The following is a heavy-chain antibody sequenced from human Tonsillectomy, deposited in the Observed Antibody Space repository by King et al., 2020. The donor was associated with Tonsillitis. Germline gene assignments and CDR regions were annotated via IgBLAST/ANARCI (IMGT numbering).Heavy chain of an antibody. CDR2: ISKDGDIE. J-gene: IGHJ4*02. CDR3: AKDKPHMPPPC. CDR1: GFTFSSYG. Sequence: VQLVESGGGVVQPGRSLRLSCLASGFTFSSYGMHWVRQAPGKGLEWVAVISKDGDIEYYADSVKGRFTISRDNSKNTLYLQMNGLRGDDTAVYYCAKDKPHMPPPCWGQGTQVPVSS. D-gene: IGHD2-2*01. V-gene: IGHV3-30*18.